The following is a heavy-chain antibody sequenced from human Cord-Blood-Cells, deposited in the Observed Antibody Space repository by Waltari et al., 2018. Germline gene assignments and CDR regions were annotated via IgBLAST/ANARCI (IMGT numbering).Heavy chain of an antibody. CDR3: ARVYYYDSSGYYGAEYFQH. J-gene: IGHJ1*01. CDR1: GGTFSSYA. D-gene: IGHD3-22*01. CDR2: ISPIFGTA. Sequence: QVQLVQSGAEVKKPGSSVKVSCKASGGTFSSYAISWVRQAPGQGLEWMGGISPIFGTANYAQKFQGRVTITADESTSTAYMELSSLRSEDTAVYYCARVYYYDSSGYYGAEYFQHWGQGTLVTVSS. V-gene: IGHV1-69*01.